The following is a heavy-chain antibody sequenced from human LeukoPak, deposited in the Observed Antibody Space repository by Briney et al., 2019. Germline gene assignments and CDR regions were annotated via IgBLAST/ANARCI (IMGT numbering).Heavy chain of an antibody. D-gene: IGHD3-22*01. CDR3: ARRGVYYDSSGYHYYFDY. V-gene: IGHV4-34*01. CDR2: INHSGST. CDR1: GGSFSGYY. J-gene: IGHJ4*02. Sequence: SETLSLTCAVYGGSFSGYYWSWIRQPPGKGLEWIGEINHSGSTNYSPSLKSRVIISVDMSKNQFSLKLSSVTAADTAVYYCARRGVYYDSSGYHYYFDYWGQGTLVTVSS.